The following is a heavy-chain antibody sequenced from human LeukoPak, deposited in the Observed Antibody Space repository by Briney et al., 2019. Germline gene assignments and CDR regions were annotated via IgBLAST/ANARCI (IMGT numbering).Heavy chain of an antibody. V-gene: IGHV1-18*01. J-gene: IGHJ4*02. CDR2: ISGYNGAT. D-gene: IGHD1-7*01. CDR1: GYTFTNYG. CDR3: ARSWNSACDY. Sequence: ASVKVSCKASGYTFTNYGIIWLRQAPGQGLEWMGWISGYNGATDYAQKFQGRVTMTTDTSTSTAYMEMRSLRSDDTAVYFCARSWNSACDYWGRGTLVTVSS.